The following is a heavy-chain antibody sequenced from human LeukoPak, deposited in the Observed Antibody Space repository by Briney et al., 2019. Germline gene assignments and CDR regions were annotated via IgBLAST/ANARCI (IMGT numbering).Heavy chain of an antibody. CDR3: ARKRNGSPTPYYYYGMDV. D-gene: IGHD1-1*01. V-gene: IGHV1-69*01. CDR2: IIPIFGTA. J-gene: IGHJ6*02. CDR1: GGTFSSYA. Sequence: SVTVSCTASGGTFSSYAISWVRQAPGQGLEWMGGIIPIFGTANYAQKFRGRVTITADESTSTAYMELSSLRSEDTAVYYCARKRNGSPTPYYYYGMDVWGQGTTVTVSS.